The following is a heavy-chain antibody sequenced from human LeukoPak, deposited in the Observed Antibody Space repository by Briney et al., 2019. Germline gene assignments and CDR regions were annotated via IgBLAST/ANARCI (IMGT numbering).Heavy chain of an antibody. CDR3: ARDRDVVVPAAISLPIDY. D-gene: IGHD2-2*02. Sequence: VASVKVSCKASGYTFTSYGISWVRQAPGQGLEWMGWISAYNGNTNYAQKLQGRVTMTTDTSTSTAYMELRSLRSDGTAVYYCARDRDVVVPAAISLPIDYWGQGTLVTVSS. V-gene: IGHV1-18*01. CDR2: ISAYNGNT. J-gene: IGHJ4*02. CDR1: GYTFTSYG.